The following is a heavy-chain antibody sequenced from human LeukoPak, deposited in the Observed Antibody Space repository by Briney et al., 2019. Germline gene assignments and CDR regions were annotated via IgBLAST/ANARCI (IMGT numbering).Heavy chain of an antibody. CDR2: ISNSGNTI. D-gene: IGHD3-22*01. Sequence: RPGGSLGLSCAASGFTFSSFEMNWVRQAPGKGLEWVSKISNSGNTIYYADSVKGRFTISRDNSKNTLYLQMNSLRAEDTAVYYCANDDSSGYYFVLADHLYFQHWGQGTLVTVSS. J-gene: IGHJ1*01. CDR1: GFTFSSFE. CDR3: ANDDSSGYYFVLADHLYFQH. V-gene: IGHV3-48*03.